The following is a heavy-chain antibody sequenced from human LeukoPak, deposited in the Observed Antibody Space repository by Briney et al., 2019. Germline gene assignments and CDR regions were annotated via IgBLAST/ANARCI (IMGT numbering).Heavy chain of an antibody. D-gene: IGHD6-19*01. V-gene: IGHV3-66*01. CDR1: GFTVSSNY. CDR3: ATLAVAGAENAFDI. J-gene: IGHJ3*02. Sequence: GGSLRLSCAASGFTVSSNYMSWVRQAPGKGLEWVSVIYSGGSTYYADSVKGRFTISRDNSKNTLHLQMNSLRAEDTAVYYCATLAVAGAENAFDIWAQGTMVTVSS. CDR2: IYSGGST.